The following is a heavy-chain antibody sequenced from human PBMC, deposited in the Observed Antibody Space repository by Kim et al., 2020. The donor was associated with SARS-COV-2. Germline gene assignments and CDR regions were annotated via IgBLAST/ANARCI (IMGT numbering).Heavy chain of an antibody. V-gene: IGHV3-7*01. J-gene: IGHJ6*02. Sequence: YADSVKGRFTISRDNAKNSVHLQMDSLRAEDTAVYYCARSIYSFGYYGMDVWGQGTTVTVSS. CDR3: ARSIYSFGYYGMDV. D-gene: IGHD5-18*01.